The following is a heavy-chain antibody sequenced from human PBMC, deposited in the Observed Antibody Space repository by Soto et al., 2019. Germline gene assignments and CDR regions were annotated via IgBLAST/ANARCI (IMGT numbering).Heavy chain of an antibody. CDR1: GFTFSNNW. Sequence: GGSLRLSCAASGFTFSNNWMHWVRQAPGKGPVWVSRINSDGSSTYYADSVKGRFTISRDNAKNTLYLQMNSLRADDTAVYYCASGGIAFHWGQGTLVTV. D-gene: IGHD6-13*01. J-gene: IGHJ4*02. CDR2: INSDGSST. V-gene: IGHV3-74*01. CDR3: ASGGIAFH.